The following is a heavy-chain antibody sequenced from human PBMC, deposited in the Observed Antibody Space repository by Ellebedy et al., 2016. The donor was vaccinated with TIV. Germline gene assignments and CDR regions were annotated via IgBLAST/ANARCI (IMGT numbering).Heavy chain of an antibody. Sequence: AASVKVSCKASGYTFTSYGISWVRQAPGQGLEWMGWISGYNGNTYSAQKLQGRVTMTTDTSTSTAYMELRSLRSDDTAVYYCERFVDGDYEDYWGQGALVTVSS. D-gene: IGHD4-17*01. CDR3: ERFVDGDYEDY. V-gene: IGHV1-18*04. CDR2: ISGYNGNT. J-gene: IGHJ4*02. CDR1: GYTFTSYG.